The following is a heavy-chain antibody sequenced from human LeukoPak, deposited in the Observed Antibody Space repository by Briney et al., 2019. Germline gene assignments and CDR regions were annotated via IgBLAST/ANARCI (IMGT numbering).Heavy chain of an antibody. CDR2: ISGSGDST. D-gene: IGHD3-10*01. CDR3: TKWSGFGDD. Sequence: RSGGSLRLSCAASGFTFSSNSMTWVRQTPGKGLEWVSGISGSGDSTFYADSVKGRFTISRDNSRNTLYLQMSSLRPEDTAVYYCTKWSGFGDDWGQGTLVTVSS. CDR1: GFTFSSNS. V-gene: IGHV3-23*01. J-gene: IGHJ4*02.